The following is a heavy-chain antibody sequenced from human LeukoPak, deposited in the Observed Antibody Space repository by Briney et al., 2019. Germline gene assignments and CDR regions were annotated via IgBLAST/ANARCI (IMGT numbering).Heavy chain of an antibody. CDR3: AREQQWLVPDY. V-gene: IGHV1-2*06. D-gene: IGHD6-19*01. Sequence: GASVKVSCKASGYTFTGYYMHWGRQAPGPGLEWMGRINPNSGGTNYAQKVQGRVTMTRDTSISTAYMELSRLRSDDSAVYYGAREQQWLVPDYWGQGTLVSVSS. J-gene: IGHJ4*02. CDR2: INPNSGGT. CDR1: GYTFTGYY.